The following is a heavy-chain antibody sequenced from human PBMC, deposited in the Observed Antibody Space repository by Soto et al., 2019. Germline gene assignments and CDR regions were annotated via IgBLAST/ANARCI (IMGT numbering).Heavy chain of an antibody. CDR3: ARVVSGFLEWLHGVNYYYGMDV. CDR2: INHSGST. D-gene: IGHD3-3*01. J-gene: IGHJ6*02. CDR1: GGSFSGYY. V-gene: IGHV4-34*01. Sequence: QVQLQQWGAGLLKPSETLSLTCAVYGGSFSGYYWSWIRQPPGKGLEWIGEINHSGSTNYNPSLRSRVTISVDTSKNQFSLKLSSVTAADTAVYYCARVVSGFLEWLHGVNYYYGMDVWGQGTTVTVSS.